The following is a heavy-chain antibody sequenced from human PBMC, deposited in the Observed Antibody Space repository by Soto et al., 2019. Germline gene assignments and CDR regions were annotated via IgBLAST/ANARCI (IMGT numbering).Heavy chain of an antibody. CDR3: ERRRECTNGVCNWRDYYYGMDV. J-gene: IGHJ6*02. V-gene: IGHV4-61*01. D-gene: IGHD2-8*01. CDR1: GGSVSSGSYY. CDR2: IYYSGST. Sequence: SETLSLTCTVSGGSVSSGSYYWSWIRQPPGKGLEWIGYIYYSGSTNYNPSLKSRVTISVDTSKNQFSLKLSSVTAADTAVYYCERRRECTNGVCNWRDYYYGMDVWGQGNTVTVSS.